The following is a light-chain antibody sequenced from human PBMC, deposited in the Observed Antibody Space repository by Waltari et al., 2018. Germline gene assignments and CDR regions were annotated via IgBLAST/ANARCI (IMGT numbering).Light chain of an antibody. CDR3: QQSYSIPGT. J-gene: IGKJ2*01. CDR1: QSISSY. CDR2: AAS. Sequence: DIQMTQSPSSLSASVGDRVTITCRASQSISSYLNWYQQKPGKAPKLLIYAASNLQSGVPSRFSCSGSGTDFTLTISSLQPEDFATYYCQQSYSIPGTFGQGTKLEIK. V-gene: IGKV1-39*01.